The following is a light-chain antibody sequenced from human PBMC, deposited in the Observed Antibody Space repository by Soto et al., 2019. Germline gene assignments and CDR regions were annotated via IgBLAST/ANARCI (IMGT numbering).Light chain of an antibody. CDR2: AAS. V-gene: IGKV3-20*01. J-gene: IGKJ3*01. CDR1: QSVSSNF. Sequence: EIVLTHSPGTLSLSPGEGATLSCRASQSVSSNFLAWYQQKPGQAPRLLIYAASSRATGISDRFSGSGSETDFTFTIRRLEPEDFAVYYCQQYGSSPFTFGPGTKVDLK. CDR3: QQYGSSPFT.